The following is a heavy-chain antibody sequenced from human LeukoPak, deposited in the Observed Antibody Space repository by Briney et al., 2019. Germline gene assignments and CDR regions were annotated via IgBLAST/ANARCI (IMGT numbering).Heavy chain of an antibody. V-gene: IGHV4-59*01. CDR3: TRGARGDWFDP. D-gene: IGHD5-12*01. CDR2: IYYSGST. Sequence: PSETLSLTCTVSGDSIRNYYWSWIRQPPGKGLEWIGYIYYSGSTNYNPSLKSRVTISLDTSKNHFSLKLSSVTAADTAIYYCTRGARGDWFDPWGQGTLVTVSS. J-gene: IGHJ5*02. CDR1: GDSIRNYY.